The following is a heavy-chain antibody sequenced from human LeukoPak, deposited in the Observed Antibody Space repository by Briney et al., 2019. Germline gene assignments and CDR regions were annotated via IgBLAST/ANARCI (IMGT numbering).Heavy chain of an antibody. CDR1: GFTFSSYS. D-gene: IGHD1-26*01. CDR2: ISSSSTTM. Sequence: GGSLRLSCAASGFTFSSYSMNWVRQAPGKGLEWVSYISSSSTTMYYADSVKGRFTISRDNAKNPLYLQMNSLRAEDTAVYYCARDEGGTYPLDYWGQGTLVTVSS. CDR3: ARDEGGTYPLDY. J-gene: IGHJ4*02. V-gene: IGHV3-48*04.